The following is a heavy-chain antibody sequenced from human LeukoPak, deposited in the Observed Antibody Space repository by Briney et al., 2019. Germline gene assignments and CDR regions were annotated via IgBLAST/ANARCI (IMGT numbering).Heavy chain of an antibody. CDR1: GYSFTSYW. Sequence: GESLKISCKGSGYSFTSYWIGWVRQMPGKGLEWMGIIYPGDSDTRYSPPFQGQVTISADKSISTAYLQWSSLKASDTAMYYCARHVVRGVIIKRWFDPWGQGTLVTVSS. V-gene: IGHV5-51*01. CDR3: ARHVVRGVIIKRWFDP. J-gene: IGHJ5*02. D-gene: IGHD3-10*01. CDR2: IYPGDSDT.